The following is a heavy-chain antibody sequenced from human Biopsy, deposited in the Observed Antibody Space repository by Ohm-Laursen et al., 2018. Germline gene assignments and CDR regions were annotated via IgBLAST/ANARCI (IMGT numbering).Heavy chain of an antibody. J-gene: IGHJ4*02. CDR2: IYDRGSTA. CDR1: GDSASSGSFY. Sequence: SETLSLTCTVSGDSASSGSFYWTWIRQPPGQGLEYIGYIYDRGSTANYNPSLESRVTMSVDMPKNQFSLKLSSVTAADTAIYYCARGMRSSGWPYFDSWGQGTLVTVSS. CDR3: ARGMRSSGWPYFDS. V-gene: IGHV4-61*01. D-gene: IGHD6-19*01.